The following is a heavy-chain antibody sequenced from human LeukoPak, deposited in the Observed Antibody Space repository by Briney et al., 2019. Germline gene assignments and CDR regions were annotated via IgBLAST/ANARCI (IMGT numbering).Heavy chain of an antibody. V-gene: IGHV3-21*01. Sequence: GGSLRLSCAASGFTFSSYSMNWVRQAPGKGLEWVSSISGSSSYIYYADSVKGRFTISRGNAKNSLYLQMNSLRAEDTAVYYCARVVELERRVYYYYGMDVWGQGTTVTVSS. CDR2: ISGSSSYI. J-gene: IGHJ6*02. CDR1: GFTFSSYS. CDR3: ARVVELERRVYYYYGMDV. D-gene: IGHD1-1*01.